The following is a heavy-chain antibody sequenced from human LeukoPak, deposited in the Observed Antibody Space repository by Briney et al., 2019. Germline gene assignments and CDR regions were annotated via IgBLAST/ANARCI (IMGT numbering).Heavy chain of an antibody. D-gene: IGHD3-16*01. J-gene: IGHJ4*02. V-gene: IGHV4-59*01. CDR1: GGSFSTYY. CDR2: IYYSGST. Sequence: SETLSLTCTVSGGSFSTYYWSWIRQPPGKGLEWIGYIYYSGSTNYNPSLKSRVTISVDTSKNQFSLNLSSVTAADTAVYYCARVITVRGVIFDYWGQGTLVTVSS. CDR3: ARVITVRGVIFDY.